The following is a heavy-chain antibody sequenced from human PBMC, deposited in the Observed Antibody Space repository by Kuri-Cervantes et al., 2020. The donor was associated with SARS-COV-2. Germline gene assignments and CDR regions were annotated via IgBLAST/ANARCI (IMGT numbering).Heavy chain of an antibody. CDR3: ARRVGRQLAPDY. V-gene: IGHV5-10-1*01. D-gene: IGHD6-13*01. J-gene: IGHJ4*02. CDR1: GYSFTSYW. Sequence: GGSLRLSCKGSGYSFTSYWISWVRQMPGKGLEWMGRIDPSDSYTNYSPSFQGHVTISADKSISTAYLQWSSLKASDTAMYYCARRVGRQLAPDYWGQGTLVTVSS. CDR2: IDPSDSYT.